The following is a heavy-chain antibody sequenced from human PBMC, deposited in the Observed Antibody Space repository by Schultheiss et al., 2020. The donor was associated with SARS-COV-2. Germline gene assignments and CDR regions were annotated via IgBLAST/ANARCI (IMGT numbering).Heavy chain of an antibody. D-gene: IGHD6-6*01. CDR1: GFTFSSYA. CDR2: ISSSSSYT. J-gene: IGHJ6*02. Sequence: GESLKISCAASGFTFSSYAMSWVRQAPGKGLEWVSYISSSSSYTNYADSVKGRFTISRDNAKTSLYLEMSGLGPDDTAVYYCAKDLSSIPGRHPYYALDLWGQGTTVTVSS. V-gene: IGHV3-11*05. CDR3: AKDLSSIPGRHPYYALDL.